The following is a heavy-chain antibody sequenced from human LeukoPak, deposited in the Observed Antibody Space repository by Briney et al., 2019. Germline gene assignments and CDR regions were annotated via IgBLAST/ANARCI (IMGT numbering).Heavy chain of an antibody. CDR3: ASLLYPFDY. Sequence: GGSLRLFCAASGFIYSSYWMSWVRQAPGKGLEWVANIKQDGSEKYYVDSVKGRFTISRDNAKNSLYLQMNSLRAEDTAVYYCASLLYPFDYWGQGTLVTVSS. CDR2: IKQDGSEK. D-gene: IGHD5/OR15-5a*01. CDR1: GFIYSSYW. J-gene: IGHJ4*02. V-gene: IGHV3-7*01.